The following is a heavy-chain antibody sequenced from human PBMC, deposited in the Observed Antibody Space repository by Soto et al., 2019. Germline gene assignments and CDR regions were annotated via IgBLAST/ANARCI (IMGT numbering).Heavy chain of an antibody. CDR3: ARGQEGVVATH. J-gene: IGHJ4*02. D-gene: IGHD5-12*01. Sequence: QMQLQQWGAGLLKPSETLSLNCAVNGGSLSGYYWSWIRQPPGKGLEWIGEIKDGGYTNYSPSLKSRATISSDTSNNQFSLRLNSVTAADTGLYYCARGQEGVVATHWDQGALVTVSS. V-gene: IGHV4-34*01. CDR2: IKDGGYT. CDR1: GGSLSGYY.